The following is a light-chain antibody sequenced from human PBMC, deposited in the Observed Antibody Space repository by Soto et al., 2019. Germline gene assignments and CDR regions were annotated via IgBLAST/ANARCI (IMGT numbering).Light chain of an antibody. CDR3: SLSTSENTYV. Sequence: QSVLTQPPSVSGAPGQSVTIACTGTSTDFVSYNRVSWYQQPPGTAPKLIIYEASNRPSGVPDRFSGSKSGNTASLTISGLQAADEADYYCSLSTSENTYVFGNGTKVTVL. CDR1: STDFVSYNR. J-gene: IGLJ1*01. V-gene: IGLV2-18*01. CDR2: EAS.